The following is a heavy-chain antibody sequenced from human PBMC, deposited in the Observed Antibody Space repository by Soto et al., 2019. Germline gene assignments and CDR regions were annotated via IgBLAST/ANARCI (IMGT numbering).Heavy chain of an antibody. CDR2: MNPNSGNT. V-gene: IGHV1-8*01. D-gene: IGHD6-19*01. CDR1: GYTFTSYD. J-gene: IGHJ1*01. Sequence: QVQLVQSGAEVKKPGASVKVSCKASGYTFTSYDINWVRQATGQGLEWMGWMNPNSGNTGYAQKFQGRVSMTRNTSXXAAYLELSSLRSEGTAVYYCASGPRDSSGKEYFQHWGQGTLVTVSS. CDR3: ASGPRDSSGKEYFQH.